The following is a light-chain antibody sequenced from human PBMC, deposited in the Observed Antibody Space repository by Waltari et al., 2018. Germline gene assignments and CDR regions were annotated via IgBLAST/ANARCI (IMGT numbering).Light chain of an antibody. Sequence: DIQMTQSPSSLSASVGDTVTITCQASQDINVYLNWYQQKPGKAPKLLISDASSLETGVPSRFSGSGSGTDFTLTISSLQPEDFATYSCQQFDSLPVTFGPGTKVDIK. J-gene: IGKJ3*01. CDR2: DAS. CDR1: QDINVY. V-gene: IGKV1-33*01. CDR3: QQFDSLPVT.